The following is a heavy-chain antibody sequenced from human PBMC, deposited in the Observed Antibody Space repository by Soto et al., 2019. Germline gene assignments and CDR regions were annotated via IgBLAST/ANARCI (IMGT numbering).Heavy chain of an antibody. D-gene: IGHD6-19*01. J-gene: IGHJ6*02. CDR2: ISSSSSYI. Sequence: EVQLVESGGGLVKPGGSLRLSCAASGFTFSSYSMNWVREAPGKGLEWVSSISSSSSYIYYADSVKGRFTISRDNAKNSLYLQMNSLRAEDTAVYYCARDLEQWRASYYYGMDVWGQGTTVTVSS. V-gene: IGHV3-21*01. CDR3: ARDLEQWRASYYYGMDV. CDR1: GFTFSSYS.